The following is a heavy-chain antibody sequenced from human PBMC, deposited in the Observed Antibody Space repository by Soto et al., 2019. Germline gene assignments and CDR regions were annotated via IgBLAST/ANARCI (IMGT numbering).Heavy chain of an antibody. D-gene: IGHD2-8*01. CDR2: ISSDGSKI. V-gene: IGHV3-30*03. CDR3: AMAGYCTNGVCHSFYYFGMDV. J-gene: IGHJ6*02. CDR1: GFTFSTYG. Sequence: QVQLVESGGGVVQPGRSLRLSCAASGFTFSTYGMHWVRQAPGKGLEWVAVISSDGSKIYYADSGKGRFTISRDNSKNTLYLQMNSLGAEDTAVYYCAMAGYCTNGVCHSFYYFGMDVWGQGTTVTVSS.